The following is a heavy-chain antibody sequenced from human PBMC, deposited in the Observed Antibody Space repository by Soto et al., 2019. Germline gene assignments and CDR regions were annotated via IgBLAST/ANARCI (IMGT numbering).Heavy chain of an antibody. Sequence: EEQLVESGGGLVQPGGSLRLSCAASGFTFSSSDMHWVRQVTGQGLEWVSAIGAGGDTYYPDSVKGRFTISIENAKDSLYLQMNSLRDEDTAVYFCAIEGSSSTWYDWYFDLWGRGTLVTVSS. CDR1: GFTFSSSD. CDR3: AIEGSSSTWYDWYFDL. CDR2: IGAGGDT. V-gene: IGHV3-13*01. D-gene: IGHD6-13*01. J-gene: IGHJ2*01.